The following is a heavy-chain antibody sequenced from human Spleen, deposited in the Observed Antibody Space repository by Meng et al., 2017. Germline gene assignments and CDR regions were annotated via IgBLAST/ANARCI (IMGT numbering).Heavy chain of an antibody. J-gene: IGHJ5*02. CDR1: GDSNSSRDW. V-gene: IGHV4-4*02. Sequence: VQLLMSRPGLCKLTGTLSLTCAVSGDSNSSRDWWSWVRQPPGKGLEWIGEISQGSGRNNYNPSLKSRVTISLDKSKNQFSLNVNSVTAADTAVYYCVRNEGYSFGAWGQGTLVTVSS. D-gene: IGHD2-21*01. CDR2: ISQGSGRN. CDR3: VRNEGYSFGA.